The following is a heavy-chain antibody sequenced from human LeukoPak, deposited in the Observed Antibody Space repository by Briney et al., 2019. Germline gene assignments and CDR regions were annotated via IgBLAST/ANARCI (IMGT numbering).Heavy chain of an antibody. Sequence: SGGSLRLSCAASGFTFSSYSMNWVRQAPGKGLEWVSYISSSSSTIYYADSVKGRFTISRDNSKNTLYLQMNSLRAEDTAVYYCAKAMGITMIVVVPDFDYWGQGTLVTVSS. CDR3: AKAMGITMIVVVPDFDY. D-gene: IGHD3-22*01. J-gene: IGHJ4*02. V-gene: IGHV3-48*01. CDR2: ISSSSSTI. CDR1: GFTFSSYS.